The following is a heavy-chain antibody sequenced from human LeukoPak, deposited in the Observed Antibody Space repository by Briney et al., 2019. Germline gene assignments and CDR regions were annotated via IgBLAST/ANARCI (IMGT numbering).Heavy chain of an antibody. Sequence: GGSLRLSCAASGFTFSSYAMHWVRQAPGKGLEYVSAISSNGGSTYYANSVKGRFTISRDNSKNTLYLQMGSLRAEDMAVYYCARARDYGDYLFDYWGQGTLVTVSS. CDR3: ARARDYGDYLFDY. V-gene: IGHV3-64*01. D-gene: IGHD4-17*01. J-gene: IGHJ4*02. CDR1: GFTFSSYA. CDR2: ISSNGGST.